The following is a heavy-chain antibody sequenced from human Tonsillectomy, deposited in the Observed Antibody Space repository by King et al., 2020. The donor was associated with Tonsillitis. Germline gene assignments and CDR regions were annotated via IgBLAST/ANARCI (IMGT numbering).Heavy chain of an antibody. CDR1: GGTIGTDY. D-gene: IGHD4-17*01. V-gene: IGHV4-59*08. CDR3: ARLQGGDYGDYFDD. J-gene: IGHJ4*02. CDR2: IYYTGTT. Sequence: QLQESGPGLVKPSETLSLTCTVSGGTIGTDYWTWIRQPPGKGLEWIGYIYYTGTTNHNPSLKSRVTISVDASKNQFSLKLSSVTAADTAVYYCARLQGGDYGDYFDDWGQGTLVTVSS.